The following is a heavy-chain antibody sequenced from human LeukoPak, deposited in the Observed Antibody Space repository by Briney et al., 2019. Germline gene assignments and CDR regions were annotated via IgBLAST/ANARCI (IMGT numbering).Heavy chain of an antibody. CDR1: GYTFTSYG. J-gene: IGHJ4*02. CDR2: ISAYNGNT. V-gene: IGHV1-18*04. Sequence: ASVKVSCKASGYTFTSYGISWVRQAPGQGLEWMGWISAYNGNTNYAQKLQGRVTMTTDASTSTAYMELRSLRSDDTAVYYCARLVVVPAAILPDYWGQGTLVTVSS. CDR3: ARLVVVPAAILPDY. D-gene: IGHD2-2*01.